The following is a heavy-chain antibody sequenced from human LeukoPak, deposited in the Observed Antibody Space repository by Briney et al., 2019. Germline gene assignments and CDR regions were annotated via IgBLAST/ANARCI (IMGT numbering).Heavy chain of an antibody. CDR3: GRQVDTSMALPDY. CDR2: ISGYNGKT. CDR1: GYTFANYG. D-gene: IGHD5-18*01. J-gene: IGHJ4*02. Sequence: ASVKVSCKASGYTFANYGISWVRQAPGLGLEWMGWISGYNGKTNYAQKFQGRVTMTTDTSTRIAFMELRSLRSDDTAVYYCGRQVDTSMALPDYWGQGTLVAVSS. V-gene: IGHV1-18*01.